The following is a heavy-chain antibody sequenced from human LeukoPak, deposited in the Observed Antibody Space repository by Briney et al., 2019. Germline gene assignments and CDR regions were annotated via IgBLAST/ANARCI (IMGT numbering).Heavy chain of an antibody. Sequence: GGSLRLSCAASGFTFSSYWMTWVRQAPGTGLQWVANIKPDGGEKYYVDSVKGRFTISRDNAKNSLYLEMNSLRPEDTAVYYCARWGFTRYCSGGSCYGGDYWGQGTLVTASS. CDR1: GFTFSSYW. D-gene: IGHD2-15*01. J-gene: IGHJ4*02. CDR3: ARWGFTRYCSGGSCYGGDY. CDR2: IKPDGGEK. V-gene: IGHV3-7*05.